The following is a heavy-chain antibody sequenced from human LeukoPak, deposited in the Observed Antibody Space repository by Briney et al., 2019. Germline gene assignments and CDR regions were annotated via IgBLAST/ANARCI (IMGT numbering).Heavy chain of an antibody. J-gene: IGHJ4*02. Sequence: SGPTVVKPTQTLTLTCTFSGFSLSTTGMCVSWIRQPPGKPLEWLAHIDWDDDKYYSTSLKTRLTISKDTSRNQVVLTMTNMDPVDTATYYCARMRHYYDTSGYYQFDFWGQGTLVTVSS. CDR3: ARMRHYYDTSGYYQFDF. CDR1: GFSLSTTGMC. CDR2: IDWDDDK. D-gene: IGHD3-22*01. V-gene: IGHV2-70*01.